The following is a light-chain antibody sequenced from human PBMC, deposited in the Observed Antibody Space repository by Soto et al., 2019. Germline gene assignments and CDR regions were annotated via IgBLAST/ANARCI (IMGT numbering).Light chain of an antibody. CDR2: DAS. CDR3: QQRSNWPPSWT. Sequence: EIVLTQSPATLSLSPGERATLFCRPSQSVSSYLAWYQQKPGQAPRLLIYDASNRATGIPARFSGSGSGTDFTLTISSLEPEDFAVYYCQQRSNWPPSWTFGQGTKVDNK. CDR1: QSVSSY. V-gene: IGKV3-11*01. J-gene: IGKJ1*01.